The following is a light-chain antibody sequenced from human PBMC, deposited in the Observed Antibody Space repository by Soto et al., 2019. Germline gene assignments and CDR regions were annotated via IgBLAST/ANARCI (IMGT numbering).Light chain of an antibody. V-gene: IGKV3-20*01. CDR1: QSVSSSY. CDR3: QQYGSSLIT. Sequence: EIVLTQSPGTLSLSPGERATLSCRASQSVSSSYLAWYQQKPGQAPRLLIYGASSRATGIPDRFSGSGAGTDFSLTISRLELEDFAVYYCQQYGSSLITLGQGTRLEIK. J-gene: IGKJ5*01. CDR2: GAS.